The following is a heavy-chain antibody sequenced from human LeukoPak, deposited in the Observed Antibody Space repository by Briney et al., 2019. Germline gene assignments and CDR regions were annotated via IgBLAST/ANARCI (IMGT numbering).Heavy chain of an antibody. V-gene: IGHV1-18*01. CDR2: ISAYNGNT. D-gene: IGHD3-10*01. Sequence: GASVKVSCKASGYTFTSYGISWVRQAPGQGLEWMGWISAYNGNTNYAQNLQGRVTMTTDTSTSTAYMELRSLRSDDTAVYYCASDKFGEYYFDYWGQGTLVTVSS. CDR1: GYTFTSYG. CDR3: ASDKFGEYYFDY. J-gene: IGHJ4*02.